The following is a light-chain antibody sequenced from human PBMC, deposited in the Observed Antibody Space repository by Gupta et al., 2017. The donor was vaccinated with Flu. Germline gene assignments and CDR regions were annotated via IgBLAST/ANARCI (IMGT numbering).Light chain of an antibody. V-gene: IGLV1-51*02. CDR2: ENN. CDR1: SSNIGSNY. Sequence: QSVLTQPPSVSAAPGPKVTISCSGSSSNIGSNYVSWYQQLPGTAPKLLIYENNRRPSGIPDRFSGSKSGTSATLGISGLQTGDEAEYYCGTWENSLSAWVFGGGTQLTVL. J-gene: IGLJ3*02. CDR3: GTWENSLSAWV.